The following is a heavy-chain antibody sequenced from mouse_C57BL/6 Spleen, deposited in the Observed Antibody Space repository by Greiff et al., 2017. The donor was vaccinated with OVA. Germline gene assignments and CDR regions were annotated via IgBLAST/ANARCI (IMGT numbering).Heavy chain of an antibody. Sequence: VHVKQSGAELVKPGASVKLSCTASGFNIQDYYMHWVKQRTEQGLEWIGRIDPEDGETKYAPKFQGKATITADTSSNTAYLQLSSLTSEDTAVYYCAREGLRLLAWFAYWGQGTLVTVSA. CDR2: IDPEDGET. V-gene: IGHV14-2*01. J-gene: IGHJ3*01. CDR3: AREGLRLLAWFAY. D-gene: IGHD2-4*01. CDR1: GFNIQDYY.